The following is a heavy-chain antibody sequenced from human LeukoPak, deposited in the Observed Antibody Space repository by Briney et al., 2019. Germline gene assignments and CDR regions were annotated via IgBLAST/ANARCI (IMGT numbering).Heavy chain of an antibody. Sequence: ASVKVSCKASGYTFTGCYMHWVRQAPGQGLEWMGWINPNSGGTNYAQKFQGGVTMTRDTSISTAYMELSRLRSDDTAVYYCARERGRIAAAGHNWFDPWGQGTLVTVSS. D-gene: IGHD6-13*01. J-gene: IGHJ5*02. CDR3: ARERGRIAAAGHNWFDP. CDR1: GYTFTGCY. CDR2: INPNSGGT. V-gene: IGHV1-2*02.